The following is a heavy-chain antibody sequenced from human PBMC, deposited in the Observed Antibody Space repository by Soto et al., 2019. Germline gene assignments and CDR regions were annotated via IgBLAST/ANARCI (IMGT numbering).Heavy chain of an antibody. V-gene: IGHV1-46*02. CDR2: INPNDATT. Sequence: QVQVVQSGAEVKKPGTSVRVVCRVSGNTLNNYYLHWVRQAPGQGLEWKGLINPNDATTTYAQKFRGRVTMTTHTSTNTVYMELSSQRPADRAVYYCASTYYNSVAPLFYHAMGVWGGGTTVTVS. J-gene: IGHJ6*02. CDR1: GNTLNNYY. D-gene: IGHD1-1*01. CDR3: ASTYYNSVAPLFYHAMGV.